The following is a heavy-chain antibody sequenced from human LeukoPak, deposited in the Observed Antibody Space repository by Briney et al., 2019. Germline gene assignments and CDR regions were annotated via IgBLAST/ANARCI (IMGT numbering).Heavy chain of an antibody. CDR2: ISSSGNTI. CDR3: ARGFGPTY. D-gene: IGHD3-16*01. CDR1: GFTFPNYE. V-gene: IGHV3-48*03. J-gene: IGHJ4*02. Sequence: PGGSLRLSCAASGFTFPNYEMHWVRQAPGKGLEWVSYISSSGNTIYYADSVKGRFTTSRDNAKNSLYLQMNGLRVEDTAVYYCARGFGPTYWGQGTLVTVSS.